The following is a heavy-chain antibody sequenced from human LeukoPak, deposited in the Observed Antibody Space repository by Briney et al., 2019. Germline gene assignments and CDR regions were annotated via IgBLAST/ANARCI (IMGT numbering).Heavy chain of an antibody. CDR2: IYTSGST. D-gene: IGHD2-2*01. V-gene: IGHV4-4*07. J-gene: IGHJ6*03. Sequence: SETLSLTCTVSGGSISSYYWSWIRQPAGKGLEWIGRIYTSGSTNYNPSLKSRVTMSVDTSKNQFSLKLSSVTAADTAVYYCARDKGSCSSTSCSPNYYMDVWGKGTTVTVPS. CDR3: ARDKGSCSSTSCSPNYYMDV. CDR1: GGSISSYY.